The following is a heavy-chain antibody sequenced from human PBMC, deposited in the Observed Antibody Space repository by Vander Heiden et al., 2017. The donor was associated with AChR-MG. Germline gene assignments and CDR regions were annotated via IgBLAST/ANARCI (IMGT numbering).Heavy chain of an antibody. CDR1: GFTFSSSA. CDR2: ISGSGGST. Sequence: EVQLLESGAGSVQPGVSLRLSCAASGFTFSSSARSWVGQARGKGLEGVSAISGSGGSTYYADSVKGRFTISRDNSKNTLYLQMNSLRAEDTAVYYCAKTPLKLERRDYYYGMDVWGQGTTVTVS. CDR3: AKTPLKLERRDYYYGMDV. V-gene: IGHV3-23*01. J-gene: IGHJ6*02. D-gene: IGHD1-1*01.